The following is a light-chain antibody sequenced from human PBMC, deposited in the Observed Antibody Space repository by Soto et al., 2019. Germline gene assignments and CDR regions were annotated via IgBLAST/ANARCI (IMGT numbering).Light chain of an antibody. J-gene: IGLJ1*01. V-gene: IGLV2-14*01. Sequence: QSALTQPASVSGSPGQSITISCTGTSSDVGAFNYVSWYLQYPGKAPKLMIYEVGNRPSGVSNRFSGSKSGNTASLTISGLPAEDEDDYYCCSYASGSIYVFGTGTKLTVL. CDR3: CSYASGSIYV. CDR1: SSDVGAFNY. CDR2: EVG.